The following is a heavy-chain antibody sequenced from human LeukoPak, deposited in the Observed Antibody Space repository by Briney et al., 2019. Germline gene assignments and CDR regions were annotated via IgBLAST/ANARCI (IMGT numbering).Heavy chain of an antibody. CDR2: IYYSGST. CDR3: ARKPNSEYYFDY. J-gene: IGHJ4*02. D-gene: IGHD3-10*01. CDR1: GGSISSYY. V-gene: IGHV4-59*12. Sequence: SETLSLTCTVSGGSISSYYWSWIRQPPGKGLEWIGYIYYSGSTNYNPSLGSRVTLSVDPSKNQFSLKVSSVTAVDTAVYYCARKPNSEYYFDYWGQGTLVTVSS.